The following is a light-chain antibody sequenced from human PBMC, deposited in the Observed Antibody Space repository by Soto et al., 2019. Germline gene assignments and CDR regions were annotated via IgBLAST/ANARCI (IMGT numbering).Light chain of an antibody. J-gene: IGKJ1*01. V-gene: IGKV3-11*01. CDR3: QQSYSTPPWT. CDR1: QSVDTF. Sequence: ETALTQSPATLSLSPGERATLSCRASQSVDTFLAWYQQKPGQAPRLLIYDASNRATGIPARFSGSGSGTDFTLTISSLQPEDFATYYCQQSYSTPPWTFGQGTKVDIK. CDR2: DAS.